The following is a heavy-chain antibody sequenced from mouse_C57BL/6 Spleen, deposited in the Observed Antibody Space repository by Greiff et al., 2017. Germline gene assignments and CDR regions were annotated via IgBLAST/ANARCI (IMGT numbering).Heavy chain of an antibody. V-gene: IGHV8-12*01. D-gene: IGHD2-10*02. Sequence: QVTLQVSGPGLLQSSQTLSLTCSFSGFSLSTSGMGVSWIRQPSGKGLEWLAHIYWDDDKRYNPSLKSRPTISKDSSRNQVFLKITSVHTADTATYYCARRAPWYGNYVYFAYWGQGTMLTVSS. J-gene: IGHJ2*01. CDR3: ARRAPWYGNYVYFAY. CDR1: GFSLSTSGMG. CDR2: IYWDDDK.